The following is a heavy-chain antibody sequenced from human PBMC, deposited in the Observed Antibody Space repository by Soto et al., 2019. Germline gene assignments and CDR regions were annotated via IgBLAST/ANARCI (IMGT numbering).Heavy chain of an antibody. D-gene: IGHD2-2*01. CDR2: IYYSGST. CDR3: DRDMIGTSRDYYYYGMDV. V-gene: IGHV4-30-4*08. J-gene: IGHJ6*02. CDR1: GGSISSGDYY. Sequence: NPSETLSLTCTVSGGSISSGDYYWSWLRQPPGKGLEWIGYIYYSGSTYYNPSLKSRVTISVDTSKNQFSLKLSSVTAADTAVYYCDRDMIGTSRDYYYYGMDVWGQGTTVTVSS.